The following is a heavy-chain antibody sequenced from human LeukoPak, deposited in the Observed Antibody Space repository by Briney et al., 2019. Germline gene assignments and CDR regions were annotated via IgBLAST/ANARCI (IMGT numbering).Heavy chain of an antibody. CDR3: AKGPVVVTATPTPGDY. Sequence: ASVNVSCNASGYTFTVYYMHWVRQAPGQGLELMGLINPNSGGTNYAQKFQGRVTMTRDTSISTAYMELSMLRSDDTAVYYCAKGPVVVTATPTPGDYWGQGTLVTVSS. CDR2: INPNSGGT. V-gene: IGHV1-2*02. J-gene: IGHJ4*02. D-gene: IGHD2-21*02. CDR1: GYTFTVYY.